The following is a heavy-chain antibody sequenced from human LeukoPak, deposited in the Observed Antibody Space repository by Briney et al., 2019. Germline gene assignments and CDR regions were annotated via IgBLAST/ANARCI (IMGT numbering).Heavy chain of an antibody. J-gene: IGHJ4*02. V-gene: IGHV3-30*02. D-gene: IGHD3-22*01. CDR3: AKDAWVGSSGYPFDY. CDR2: IRYDGSNK. Sequence: GGSLRLSCAASGFTFSTYGIHWVRQAPGKGLEWGAFIRYDGSNKYYTDSVKGRFTISRDNSKNTLYLQMNSLRAEDTAVYYCAKDAWVGSSGYPFDYWGRGTLVTVSS. CDR1: GFTFSTYG.